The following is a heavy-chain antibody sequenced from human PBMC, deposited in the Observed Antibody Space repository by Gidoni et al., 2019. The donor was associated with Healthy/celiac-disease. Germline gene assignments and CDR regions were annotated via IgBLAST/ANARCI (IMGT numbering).Heavy chain of an antibody. CDR1: GSTFGSYA. Sequence: EVQLLESGCGWVQPGGSLRLSCAASGSTFGSYAMSWVRQAQGKGLEWVSAISGSGGSTYYADSVKGRFTISRDNSKNTLYLQMNSLRAEDTAVYYCAKDGDYGDGRYFDYWGQGTLVTVSS. CDR2: ISGSGGST. CDR3: AKDGDYGDGRYFDY. D-gene: IGHD4-17*01. J-gene: IGHJ4*02. V-gene: IGHV3-23*01.